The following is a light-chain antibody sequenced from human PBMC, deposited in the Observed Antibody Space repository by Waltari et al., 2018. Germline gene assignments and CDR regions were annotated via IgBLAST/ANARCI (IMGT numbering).Light chain of an antibody. Sequence: DIQMTQSPSSLSASVGDRVIITCRASQALSSYLNWYQQKPGKAPNLLIYAASTLQRGIPSRFSGSGSGTHFTLTISSLQPEDFATYYCQHSYTTPLTFGGGTKVEI. J-gene: IGKJ4*01. V-gene: IGKV1-39*01. CDR2: AAS. CDR1: QALSSY. CDR3: QHSYTTPLT.